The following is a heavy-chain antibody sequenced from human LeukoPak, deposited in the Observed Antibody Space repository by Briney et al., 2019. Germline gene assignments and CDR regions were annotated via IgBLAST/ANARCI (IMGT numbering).Heavy chain of an antibody. D-gene: IGHD3-16*01. Sequence: GGSLRLSCVASGFTFSSYAMTWARQVPGKGLEWVTLMWYDGRNKYYADSVKGRFTISRDNSKNTVYLQMNSLRGEDTAVYYCARVGDMEAFDIWGQGTRVTVSS. V-gene: IGHV3-33*08. CDR1: GFTFSSYA. CDR3: ARVGDMEAFDI. CDR2: MWYDGRNK. J-gene: IGHJ3*02.